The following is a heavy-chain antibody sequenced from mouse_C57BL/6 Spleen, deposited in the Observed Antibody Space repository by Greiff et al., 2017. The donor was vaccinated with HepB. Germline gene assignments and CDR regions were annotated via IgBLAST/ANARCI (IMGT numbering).Heavy chain of an antibody. V-gene: IGHV14-4*01. CDR1: GFNIKDDY. Sequence: VQLKESGAELVRPGASVKLSCTASGFNIKDDYMHWVKQRPEQGLEWIGWIDPENGDTEYASKFQGKATITADTSSNTAYLQLSSLTSEDTAVYYCTTPVHLDYWGQGTTLTVSS. CDR2: IDPENGDT. J-gene: IGHJ2*01. CDR3: TTPVHLDY.